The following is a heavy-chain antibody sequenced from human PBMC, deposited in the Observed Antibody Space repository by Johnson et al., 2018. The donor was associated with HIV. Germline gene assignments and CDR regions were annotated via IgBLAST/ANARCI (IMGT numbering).Heavy chain of an antibody. CDR1: GFTFSSYG. J-gene: IGHJ3*02. Sequence: VQLVESGGGVVQPGRSLRLSCAASGFTFSSYGMHWVRQAPGKGLEWVAVIWYDGSNKYYADSVKGRFTISRDNSKNTLYLQMNSLRPQDTAVYYCARTRQGAFDIWGQGTMVTVSS. V-gene: IGHV3-33*01. CDR2: IWYDGSNK. CDR3: ARTRQGAFDI.